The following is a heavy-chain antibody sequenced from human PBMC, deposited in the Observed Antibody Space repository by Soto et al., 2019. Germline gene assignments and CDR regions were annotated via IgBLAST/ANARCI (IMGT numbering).Heavy chain of an antibody. J-gene: IGHJ5*02. CDR2: IIPIFGTA. V-gene: IGHV1-69*01. D-gene: IGHD2-15*01. CDR1: GGTFSSYA. CDR3: ARTLRPVGGNPRVGWEWFEP. Sequence: QVQLVQSGAEVKKPGSSVKVSCQASGGTFSSYAISWVRQAPAQGLEWMGGIIPIFGTANYAQKFQGRVTISAGEYTSRAYMELGSLRSEDSAVYYCARTLRPVGGNPRVGWEWFEPWVQGTLVIVS.